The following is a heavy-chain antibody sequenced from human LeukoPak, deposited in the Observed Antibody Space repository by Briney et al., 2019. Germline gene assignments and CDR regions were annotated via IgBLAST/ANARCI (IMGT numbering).Heavy chain of an antibody. CDR1: GYTFTGYY. V-gene: IGHV1-2*02. Sequence: ASVKVSCKASGYTFTGYYMHWVRQAPGQGLEWMGWINPNGGGTNYAQKFQGRVTMTRDTSISTAYMELSRLRSDDTAVYYCARSGYSGYDPTIDYWGQGTLVTVSS. J-gene: IGHJ4*02. CDR2: INPNGGGT. CDR3: ARSGYSGYDPTIDY. D-gene: IGHD5-12*01.